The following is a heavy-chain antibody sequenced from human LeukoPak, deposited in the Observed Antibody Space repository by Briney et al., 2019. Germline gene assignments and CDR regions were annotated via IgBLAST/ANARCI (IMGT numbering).Heavy chain of an antibody. J-gene: IGHJ4*02. Sequence: GGSLRLSCAASGSTFSNYAMSWVRQAPGKGLEWVSAISGSGGNTYYADSVKGRFTISRDNSKNTLYLQMNSLRAEDTAVYYCAKGRGMAAASPFDYWGQGTLVTVSS. CDR1: GSTFSNYA. CDR2: ISGSGGNT. V-gene: IGHV3-23*01. D-gene: IGHD6-13*01. CDR3: AKGRGMAAASPFDY.